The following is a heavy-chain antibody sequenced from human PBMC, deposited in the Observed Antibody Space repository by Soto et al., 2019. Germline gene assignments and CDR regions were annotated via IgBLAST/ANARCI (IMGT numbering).Heavy chain of an antibody. CDR3: ARMRGLWEIPAYFDY. J-gene: IGHJ4*02. CDR1: GGSISDYQ. D-gene: IGHD1-26*01. CDR2: IYYSGRT. V-gene: IGHV4-59*01. Sequence: QVQLQESGPGLVKPSETLSLTCSVSGGSISDYQWNWIRQPPGKGLEWIGYIYYSGRTNYNPSHQSRVTISLDTSTKQCSLRLRSVTAADTAVYYCARMRGLWEIPAYFDYWGQGALVTVSS.